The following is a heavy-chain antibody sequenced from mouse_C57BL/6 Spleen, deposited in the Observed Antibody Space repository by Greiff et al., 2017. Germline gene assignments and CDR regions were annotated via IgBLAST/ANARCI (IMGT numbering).Heavy chain of an antibody. J-gene: IGHJ4*01. CDR2: IDPETGGT. CDR3: INLLPRYYAMDY. D-gene: IGHD1-1*01. Sequence: QVQLKESGAELVRPGASVTLSCKASGYTFTDYEMHWVKQTPVHGLEWIGAIDPETGGTAYNQQFKGKAILTADKSSSTAYMELRSLTSEDSAVYYCINLLPRYYAMDYWGQGTSVTVSS. V-gene: IGHV1-15*01. CDR1: GYTFTDYE.